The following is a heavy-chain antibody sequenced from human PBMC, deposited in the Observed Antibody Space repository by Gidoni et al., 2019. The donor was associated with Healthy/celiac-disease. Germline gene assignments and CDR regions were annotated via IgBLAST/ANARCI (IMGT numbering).Heavy chain of an antibody. CDR3: ARGSSGWYYFDY. J-gene: IGHJ4*02. V-gene: IGHV1-3*01. D-gene: IGHD6-19*01. CDR1: GYTFTSYA. Sequence: VQSGAEVKKPGASVKVSCKASGYTFTSYAMHWVRQAPGQRLEWMGWINAGNGNTKYSQKFQGRVTITRDTSASTAYMELSSLRSEDTAVYYCARGSSGWYYFDYWGQGTLVTVSS. CDR2: INAGNGNT.